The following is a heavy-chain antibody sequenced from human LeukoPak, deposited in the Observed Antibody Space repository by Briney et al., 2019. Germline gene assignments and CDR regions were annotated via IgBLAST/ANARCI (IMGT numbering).Heavy chain of an antibody. J-gene: IGHJ4*02. V-gene: IGHV1-24*01. CDR1: GGTFSSYA. CDR3: ATGLVY. Sequence: ASVKVSCKASGGTFSSYAISWVRQAPGKGLEWMGGFDPEDGETIYAQKFQGRVTMTEDTSTDTAYMELSSLRSEDTAVYYCATGLVYWGQGTLVTVSP. CDR2: FDPEDGET.